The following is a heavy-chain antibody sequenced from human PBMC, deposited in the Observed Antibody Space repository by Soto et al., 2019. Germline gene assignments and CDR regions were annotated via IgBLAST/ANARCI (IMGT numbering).Heavy chain of an antibody. CDR3: ASGGNGGASSYYYYYYSMDV. CDR2: IIPIFGTA. V-gene: IGHV1-69*01. J-gene: IGHJ6*02. D-gene: IGHD6-6*01. Sequence: QVQLVQSGAEVKKPGSSVKVSCKASGGTFSSYAISWVRQAPGQGLEWMGGIIPIFGTADYAQKFQGRVTITADESTSTAYMELSSLRSEDTAVYYCASGGNGGASSYYYYYYSMDVWGQGTTVTVSS. CDR1: GGTFSSYA.